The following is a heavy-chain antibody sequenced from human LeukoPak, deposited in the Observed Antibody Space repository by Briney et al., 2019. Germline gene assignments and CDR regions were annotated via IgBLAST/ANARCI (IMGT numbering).Heavy chain of an antibody. CDR1: GGSISSYY. J-gene: IGHJ5*02. CDR2: IYYSGST. V-gene: IGHV4-59*01. D-gene: IGHD5-12*01. Sequence: PSETLSLTCTVSGGSISSYYWSWIRQPPGKGLEWIGYIYYSGSTNYNPSLKSRVTISVDTSKNQFSLKLSSVTAADTAVYYCARDPRGSGYVLTTWGQGTLVTVSS. CDR3: ARDPRGSGYVLTT.